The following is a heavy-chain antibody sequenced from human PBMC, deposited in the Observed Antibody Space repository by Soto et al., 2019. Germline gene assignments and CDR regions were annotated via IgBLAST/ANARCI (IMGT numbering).Heavy chain of an antibody. V-gene: IGHV4-61*01. Sequence: SETLSLTCTVSGGSFKSGSYSWSWIRQPPGKGLEWIGYVYHTGRTSYNPSLKSRVSISMDTSKNQFSRNLDSVTAADTAVYFCARDFAYFDYWGQGTLVTVSS. D-gene: IGHD3-3*01. CDR3: ARDFAYFDY. J-gene: IGHJ4*02. CDR1: GGSFKSGSYS. CDR2: VYHTGRT.